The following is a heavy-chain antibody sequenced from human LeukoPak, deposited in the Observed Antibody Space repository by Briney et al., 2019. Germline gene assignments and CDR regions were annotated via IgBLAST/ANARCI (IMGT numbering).Heavy chain of an antibody. J-gene: IGHJ3*02. CDR2: IYHSGST. CDR1: GGSISSGGYS. Sequence: KSSETLSLTCTVSGGSISSGGYSWSWIRQPPGKGLEWIGYIYHSGSTYYNPSLKSRVTISVDRSKNQFSLKLSSVTAADTAVYYCARDFVESDAFDIWGQGTMVTVSS. V-gene: IGHV4-30-2*01. CDR3: ARDFVESDAFDI.